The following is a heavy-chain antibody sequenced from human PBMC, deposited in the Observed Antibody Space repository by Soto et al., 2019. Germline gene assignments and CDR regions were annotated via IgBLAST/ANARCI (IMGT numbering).Heavy chain of an antibody. J-gene: IGHJ4*02. CDR1: GGSISSGDYY. V-gene: IGHV4-30-4*01. CDR3: ARDLSSGYYI. Sequence: SETLSLTCTVSGGSISSGDYYWSWIRQPPGKGLEWIGYIYYSGSTYYNPSLKSRVTISVDTSKNQFSLKLSSVTAADTAVYHCARDLSSGYYIWGQGTLVTVSS. CDR2: IYYSGST. D-gene: IGHD3-22*01.